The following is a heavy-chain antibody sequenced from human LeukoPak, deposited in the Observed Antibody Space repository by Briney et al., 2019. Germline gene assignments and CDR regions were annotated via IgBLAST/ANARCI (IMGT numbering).Heavy chain of an antibody. Sequence: PSETLSLTCTVSGGSISSYYWSWIRQPPGKGLEWIGYIYYSGSTNYNPSLKSRVTISVDTSKNQFSLKLSSVTAADTAVYYCAREGSTSLPAWWFDPWGQGTLVTVSS. CDR2: IYYSGST. J-gene: IGHJ5*01. V-gene: IGHV4-59*12. CDR3: AREGSTSLPAWWFDP. D-gene: IGHD2-2*01. CDR1: GGSISSYY.